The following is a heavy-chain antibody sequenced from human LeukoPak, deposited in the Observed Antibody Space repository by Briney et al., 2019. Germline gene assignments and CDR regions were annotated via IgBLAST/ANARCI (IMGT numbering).Heavy chain of an antibody. CDR2: TSGSGGST. D-gene: IGHD3-10*01. Sequence: GGSLRLSCAASGFTFSSYAMSWVRQAPGKGLEWVSATSGSGGSTYYADSVKGRFTISRDNSKNTLYLQMDSLRAEDTAVYYCAKTRLSMVQGVIPPYYFDYWGQGTLVTVSS. J-gene: IGHJ4*02. CDR1: GFTFSSYA. V-gene: IGHV3-23*01. CDR3: AKTRLSMVQGVIPPYYFDY.